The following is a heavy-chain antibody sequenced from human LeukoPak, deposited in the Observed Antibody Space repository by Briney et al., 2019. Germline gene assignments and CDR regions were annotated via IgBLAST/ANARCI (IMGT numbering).Heavy chain of an antibody. Sequence: PGGSLRLSCAASGFTFSSYSMNWVRQAPGKGLEWVSSISGSSSYIYYADSVKGRFTISRDNAKNSLYLQMNSLRAEDTAVYYCARDKGHYDYVWGSYRPNYFDYWGQGTLVTVSS. J-gene: IGHJ4*02. V-gene: IGHV3-21*01. CDR3: ARDKGHYDYVWGSYRPNYFDY. CDR2: ISGSSSYI. D-gene: IGHD3-16*02. CDR1: GFTFSSYS.